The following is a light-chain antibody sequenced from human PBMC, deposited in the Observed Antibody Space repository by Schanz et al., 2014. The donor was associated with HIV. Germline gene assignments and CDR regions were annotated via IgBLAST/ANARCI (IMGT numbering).Light chain of an antibody. Sequence: DIVMTQSPDSLAVSLGERATINCTSSQTVLYNSNNKNYLAWYQQKPGQPPKLLIYWASTRESGVPDRFSDSGSGTNFTLSISDLQAEDVAVYYCQQYYTAPYTFGQGTKLEIK. CDR2: WAS. J-gene: IGKJ2*01. CDR3: QQYYTAPYT. V-gene: IGKV4-1*01. CDR1: QTVLYNSNNKNY.